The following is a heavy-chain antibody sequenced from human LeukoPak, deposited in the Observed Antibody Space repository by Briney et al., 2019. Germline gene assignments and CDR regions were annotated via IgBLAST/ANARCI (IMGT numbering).Heavy chain of an antibody. V-gene: IGHV3-53*01. CDR2: IYSGGSA. CDR1: GFTVSSNY. J-gene: IGHJ4*02. CDR3: ARAYCSGGSCPWVY. D-gene: IGHD2-15*01. Sequence: GGSLRLSCAASGFTVSSNYMSWVRQAPGKGLEWVSVIYSGGSAYYADSVKGRFTISRDNSKNTLYLQMNSLRAEDTAVYYCARAYCSGGSCPWVYWGQGTLVTVSS.